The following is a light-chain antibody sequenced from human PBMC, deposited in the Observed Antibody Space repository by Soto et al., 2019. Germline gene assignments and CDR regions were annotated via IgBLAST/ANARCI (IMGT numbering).Light chain of an antibody. CDR2: GAS. V-gene: IGKV3-15*01. CDR3: QQYNNWPPYT. J-gene: IGKJ2*01. Sequence: EIVMTQSPATLSLSPGERATLSCRASQSVSSNLAGYQQKPAQAPRLLIYGASTRATGIPARFIGSGSGTEFTLTISSLQSEDFAVYYCQQYNNWPPYTFGQGTKLEIK. CDR1: QSVSSN.